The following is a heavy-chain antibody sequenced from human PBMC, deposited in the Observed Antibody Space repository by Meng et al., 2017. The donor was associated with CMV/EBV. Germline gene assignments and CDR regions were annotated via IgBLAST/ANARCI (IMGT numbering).Heavy chain of an antibody. J-gene: IGHJ6*02. D-gene: IGHD3-22*01. Sequence: GESLKISCAASGFTVSSNYMSWVRQAPGKGLEWVSVIYSGGSTYYADSVKGRFTISRDNSKNSLYLQMNSLRTEDTALYYCAKDIGGYYYDSSGYYYYYYGMDVWGQGTTVTVSS. CDR1: GFTVSSNY. CDR3: AKDIGGYYYDSSGYYYYYYGMDV. V-gene: IGHV3-53*05. CDR2: IYSGGST.